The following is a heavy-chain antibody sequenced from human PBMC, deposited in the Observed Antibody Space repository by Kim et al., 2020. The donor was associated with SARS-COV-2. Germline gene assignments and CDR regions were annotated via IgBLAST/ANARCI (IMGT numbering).Heavy chain of an antibody. J-gene: IGHJ4*01. CDR1: GFTFSSYA. V-gene: IGHV3-30*04. D-gene: IGHD6-19*01. Sequence: GGSLRLSCAASGFTFSSYAMHWVRQAQGKVLEWVAAISYDGSNKYYADSVKGRFTISRDNSKNTLYLQINSLRAEDTAVYYCARDLVVAVAGMPAYYFD. CDR2: ISYDGSNK. CDR3: ARDLVVAVAGMPAYYFD.